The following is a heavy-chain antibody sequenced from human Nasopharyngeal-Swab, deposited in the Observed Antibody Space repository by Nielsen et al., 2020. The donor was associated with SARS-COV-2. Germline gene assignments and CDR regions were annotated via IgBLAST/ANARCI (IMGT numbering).Heavy chain of an antibody. CDR3: ARVFSSGYYPNFDY. D-gene: IGHD3-22*01. CDR1: GFTFSSYT. V-gene: IGHV3-30*04. CDR2: ISYDASDK. Sequence: GESLKISCAASGFTFSSYTIHWVRQAPGKGLEWVAVISYDASDKYYADSVKGRFTISRDNSKNTLYLQMNSLRAEDTAVYYCARVFSSGYYPNFDYWGQGTLVTVSS. J-gene: IGHJ4*02.